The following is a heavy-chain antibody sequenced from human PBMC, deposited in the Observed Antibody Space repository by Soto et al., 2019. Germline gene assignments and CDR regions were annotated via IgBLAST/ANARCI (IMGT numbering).Heavy chain of an antibody. Sequence: GVSLSLSCAASGFTFSSHSMNWVRQAPGKGLEWVSSMSDTGSYIYYADSVKGRFTISRDNAKNSLYLQMSSLRAEDTAVYYCASALCCSSISCWDYYYHGMDVWGRGTAVTVSS. CDR2: MSDTGSYI. D-gene: IGHD2-2*01. CDR1: GFTFSSHS. CDR3: ASALCCSSISCWDYYYHGMDV. V-gene: IGHV3-21*01. J-gene: IGHJ6*02.